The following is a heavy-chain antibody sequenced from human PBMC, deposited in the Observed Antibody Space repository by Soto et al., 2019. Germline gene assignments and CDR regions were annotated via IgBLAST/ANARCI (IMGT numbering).Heavy chain of an antibody. CDR3: ARREGYGSVSNPRGWFDP. Sequence: QLQLQESGPGLVKPSETLSLTCTVSGGSISSSSYYWGWIRQPPGKGLEWIGSIYYSGSTYYNPSLKSRVTISVDTSKTQFSLKLSSVTAADTAVYYCARREGYGSVSNPRGWFDPWGQGTLVTVSS. J-gene: IGHJ5*02. CDR1: GGSISSSSYY. D-gene: IGHD3-10*01. CDR2: IYYSGST. V-gene: IGHV4-39*01.